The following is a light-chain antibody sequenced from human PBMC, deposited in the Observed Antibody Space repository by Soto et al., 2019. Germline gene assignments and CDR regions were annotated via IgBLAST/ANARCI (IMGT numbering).Light chain of an antibody. CDR3: QQTHNWPRT. Sequence: EIVLTQSPGTLSLSPGDRATLSCRASQRVSTFLAWYQQRPGQAPRLLISEASNRATGIPPRFSGSGSGTDFTLTISSREPEDFAVYYCQQTHNWPRTFGQGTKWIS. V-gene: IGKV3-11*01. J-gene: IGKJ1*01. CDR2: EAS. CDR1: QRVSTF.